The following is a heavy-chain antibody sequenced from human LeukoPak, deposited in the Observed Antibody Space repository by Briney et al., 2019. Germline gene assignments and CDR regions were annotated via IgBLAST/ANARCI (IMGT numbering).Heavy chain of an antibody. Sequence: PSETLSLTCAVSGGSISSNNWWSWVRQPPGKGLEWIADIYHSGSTNYSPSLKSRVTISVDKSKNQFFLKLNSVTAADTAVYYCARDSWGYSYVYDYWGQGTLVTVSS. V-gene: IGHV4-4*02. CDR1: GGSISSNNW. J-gene: IGHJ4*02. CDR3: ARDSWGYSYVYDY. CDR2: IYHSGST. D-gene: IGHD5-18*01.